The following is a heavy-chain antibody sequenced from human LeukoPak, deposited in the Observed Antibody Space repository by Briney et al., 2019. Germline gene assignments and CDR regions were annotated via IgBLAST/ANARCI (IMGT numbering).Heavy chain of an antibody. CDR3: ARAPHGDYFDY. D-gene: IGHD4-17*01. CDR1: GFTFSNYD. V-gene: IGHV3-13*01. Sequence: SGGSLRLSCTASGFTFSNYDMHWVRHATGKGLEWVSAISTTGDTYYPGSVKGRFTISRENAKNSLYLQMNSLRAGDTAVYYCARAPHGDYFDYWGQGTLVTVSS. CDR2: ISTTGDT. J-gene: IGHJ4*02.